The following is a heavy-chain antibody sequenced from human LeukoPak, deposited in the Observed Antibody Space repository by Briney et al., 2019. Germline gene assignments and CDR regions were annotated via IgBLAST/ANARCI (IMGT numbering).Heavy chain of an antibody. J-gene: IGHJ4*02. V-gene: IGHV3-23*01. CDR2: ISASGGTT. Sequence: GGSLRLSCAASGFTFSSYAMNWVRQAPGKGLEWVSAISASGGTTYYAASVRGRFTISRDNSKNTLHLQINSLRAEDTAVYYCAKVISAGIGDYYFDYWGQGTLVTVSS. D-gene: IGHD4-17*01. CDR3: AKVISAGIGDYYFDY. CDR1: GFTFSSYA.